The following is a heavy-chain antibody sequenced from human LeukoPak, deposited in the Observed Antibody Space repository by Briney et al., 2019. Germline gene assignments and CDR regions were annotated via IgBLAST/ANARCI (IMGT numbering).Heavy chain of an antibody. CDR2: ISAYNGNT. CDR3: ARGGDWATVTLIDY. CDR1: GYTFTSYG. D-gene: IGHD4-17*01. J-gene: IGHJ4*02. Sequence: ASVKVSCKASGYTFTSYGISWVRQAPGQGLEWMGWISAYNGNTNYPQKLQGRVTMTTVTSTSTAYMELRSLRSDDTAVYYCARGGDWATVTLIDYWGQGTLVTVSS. V-gene: IGHV1-18*01.